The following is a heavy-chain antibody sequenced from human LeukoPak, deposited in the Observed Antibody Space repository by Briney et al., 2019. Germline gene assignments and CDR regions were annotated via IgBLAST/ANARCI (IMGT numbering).Heavy chain of an antibody. V-gene: IGHV3-74*01. D-gene: IGHD3-10*01. J-gene: IGHJ4*02. CDR1: GFTFSSYW. CDR3: AREDGSGNPTDY. CDR2: INSDGSST. Sequence: GGSLRLSCAASGFTFSSYWMHWVRQAPGKGLVWVSRINSDGSSTSYADSVKGRFTISRDNAKNTLYLQMNSLRAEDTAVYYCAREDGSGNPTDYWGQGTLVTVSS.